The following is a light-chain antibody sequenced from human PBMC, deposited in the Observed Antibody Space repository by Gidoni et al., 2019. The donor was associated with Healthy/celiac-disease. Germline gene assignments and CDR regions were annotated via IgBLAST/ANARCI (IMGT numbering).Light chain of an antibody. V-gene: IGKV1-39*01. CDR2: AAS. CDR1: QSISSY. J-gene: IGKJ1*01. Sequence: DIQMTQSPSSLSASVGDRDTITCRASQSISSYLNWYQQKPGKAPKLLIYAASSLQSGVPSRFSGSGSGTDFTLTISSLLPEDFSTYYCQQRYSTPVTFGQGTKVEIK. CDR3: QQRYSTPVT.